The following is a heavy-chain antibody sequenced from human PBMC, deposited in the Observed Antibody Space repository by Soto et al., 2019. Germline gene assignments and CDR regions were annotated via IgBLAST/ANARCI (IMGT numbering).Heavy chain of an antibody. Sequence: ASVKVSCKASGYTFTGYYMHWVRQAPGQGLEWMGWINPNSGGTNYAQKFQGWVTMTRDTSTSTVYMELSSLRSEDTAVYYCARGGQTGSSWFSWGQGTLVTVS. D-gene: IGHD6-13*01. V-gene: IGHV1-2*04. CDR3: ARGGQTGSSWFS. CDR1: GYTFTGYY. J-gene: IGHJ4*02. CDR2: INPNSGGT.